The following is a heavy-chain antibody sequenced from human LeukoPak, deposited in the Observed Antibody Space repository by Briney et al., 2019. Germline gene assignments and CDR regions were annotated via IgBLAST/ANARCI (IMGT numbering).Heavy chain of an antibody. V-gene: IGHV3-23*01. Sequence: GGSLRLSCAASGFTFSSYAMSWVRQAPGKGLEWVSAISGSGGSTYYADSVKGRFTITRDNSKNTLYLQMNSLRAEDTAVYYCAKNPMVRGVILPSYFDYWGQGTLVTVSS. CDR2: ISGSGGST. CDR3: AKNPMVRGVILPSYFDY. J-gene: IGHJ4*02. D-gene: IGHD3-10*01. CDR1: GFTFSSYA.